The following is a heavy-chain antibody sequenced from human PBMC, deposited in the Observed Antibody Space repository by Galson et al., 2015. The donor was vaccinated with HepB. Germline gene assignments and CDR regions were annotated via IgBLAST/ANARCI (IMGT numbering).Heavy chain of an antibody. CDR1: GGSISSYY. CDR2: IYYSGST. V-gene: IGHV4-59*01. CDR3: ATGPGDYDIFS. Sequence: SETLSLTCTVSGGSISSYYWSWIRQPPGKGLEWIGYIYYSGSTNYNPSLKSRVTISVDTSKNQFSLKLSSVTAADTAVYYCATGPGDYDIFSWGQGTLVTVSS. D-gene: IGHD3-9*01. J-gene: IGHJ1*01.